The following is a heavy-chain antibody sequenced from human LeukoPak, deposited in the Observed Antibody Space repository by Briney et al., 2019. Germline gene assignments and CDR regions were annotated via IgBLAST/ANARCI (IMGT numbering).Heavy chain of an antibody. CDR1: GFTFSSYW. D-gene: IGHD6-13*01. CDR2: IKQGGSEK. J-gene: IGHJ6*03. V-gene: IGHV3-7*03. CDR3: ARVVYSSSWYLDYYYYYMDV. Sequence: PGGSLRLSCAASGFTFSSYWMSWVRQAPGKGLEGVANIKQGGSEKYYVDSVKGRFTISRDNAKNSLYLQMNSLRADDTAVYYCARVVYSSSWYLDYYYYYMDVWGKGTTVTVSS.